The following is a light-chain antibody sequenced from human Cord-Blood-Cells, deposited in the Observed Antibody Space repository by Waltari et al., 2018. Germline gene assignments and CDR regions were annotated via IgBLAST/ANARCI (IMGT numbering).Light chain of an antibody. CDR2: EGS. V-gene: IGLV2-23*01. J-gene: IGLJ3*02. CDR3: CSYAGSWV. CDR1: SRAVGSYNL. Sequence: QSALTQPASVSGSPGQSITISCTGTSRAVGSYNLVSWYQQHPGKAPKLMIYEGSKRPSGVSNRVSGSKSGNTASLTISGLQAEDEADYYCCSYAGSWVFGGGTKLTVL.